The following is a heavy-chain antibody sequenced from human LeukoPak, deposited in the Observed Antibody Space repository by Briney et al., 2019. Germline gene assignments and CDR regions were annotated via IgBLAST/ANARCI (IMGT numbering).Heavy chain of an antibody. CDR3: ARGPYYDSSGYPERWFDP. D-gene: IGHD3-22*01. CDR1: FTSYA. CDR2: IYLGDSDT. Sequence: FTSYAIRWARSVPVKGLGWMGSIYLGDSDTRYSPSFQGQVTISADKSISTAYLQWSSLKASDTAMYYCARGPYYDSSGYPERWFDPWGQGTLVTVSS. J-gene: IGHJ5*02. V-gene: IGHV5-51*01.